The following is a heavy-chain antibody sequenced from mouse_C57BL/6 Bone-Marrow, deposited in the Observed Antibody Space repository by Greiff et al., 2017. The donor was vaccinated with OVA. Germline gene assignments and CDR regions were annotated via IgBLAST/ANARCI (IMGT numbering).Heavy chain of an antibody. CDR3: ARSDWALYYYAMDY. CDR2: IHPNSGST. D-gene: IGHD4-1*01. J-gene: IGHJ4*01. V-gene: IGHV1-64*01. CDR1: GYTFTSYW. Sequence: VQLQQPGAELVKPGASVKLSCKASGYTFTSYWMHWVKQRPGQGLEWIGMIHPNSGSTNYNEKFKSKATLAVDKSSSTDYMQLSSLTSEDSAVYYCARSDWALYYYAMDYWGQGTSVTVSS.